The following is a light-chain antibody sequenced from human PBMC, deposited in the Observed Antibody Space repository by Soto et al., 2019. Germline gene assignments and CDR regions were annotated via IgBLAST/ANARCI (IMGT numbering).Light chain of an antibody. CDR2: DAS. CDR3: QRYDNLPFS. Sequence: DIQMTQSPSSLSASVGDRVTITCQASQDISNYLNWYQQNPGKAPKLLIYDASNLERGVPSRFSGSGSGTDFTFTISSLQPEDIATYFCQRYDNLPFSFGGGTKVEIK. CDR1: QDISNY. V-gene: IGKV1-33*01. J-gene: IGKJ4*01.